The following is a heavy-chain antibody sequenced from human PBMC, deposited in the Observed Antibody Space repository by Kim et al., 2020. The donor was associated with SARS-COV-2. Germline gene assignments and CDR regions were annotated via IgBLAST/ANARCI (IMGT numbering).Heavy chain of an antibody. CDR1: GFTFSSYS. J-gene: IGHJ4*02. CDR3: ARDHGYSSGWYDLVPRPDHYFDY. CDR2: ISSSSSYI. D-gene: IGHD6-19*01. V-gene: IGHV3-21*01. Sequence: GGSLRLSCAASGFTFSSYSMNWVRQAPGKGLEWVSSISSSSSYIYYADSVKGRFTISRDNAKNSLYLQMNSLRAEDTAVYYCARDHGYSSGWYDLVPRPDHYFDYWGQGTLVTVSS.